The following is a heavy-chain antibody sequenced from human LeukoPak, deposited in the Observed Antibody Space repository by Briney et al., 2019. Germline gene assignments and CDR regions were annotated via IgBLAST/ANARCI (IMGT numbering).Heavy chain of an antibody. CDR2: IYPDESNI. D-gene: IGHD2-2*03. CDR1: GYSFPTYW. J-gene: IGHJ4*02. CDR3: ARPPSRGYSSSFEY. Sequence: ESLKISCKGSGYSFPTYWIAWVRQMPGKGLEWMGIIYPDESNIRYSPSFQGQVTISVDKSISTAYLQWSSLKASDTAMYYCARPPSRGYSSSFEYWGQGTLVTVSS. V-gene: IGHV5-51*01.